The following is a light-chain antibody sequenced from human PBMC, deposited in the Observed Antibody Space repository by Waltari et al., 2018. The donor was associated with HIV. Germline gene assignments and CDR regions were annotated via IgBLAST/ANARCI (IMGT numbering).Light chain of an antibody. CDR3: QQYNDWPWFT. V-gene: IGKV3-15*01. CDR1: QSVSSN. CDR2: YAS. Sequence: EIVMTQSPATLSVSPGTTATSPCRASQSVSSNFAWYQQKAGQTPRLLIYYASTRATGIPPRFSGSGSGTRFALTITSVQPEDVAEYYCQQYNDWPWFTFGQGTKLEIK. J-gene: IGKJ2*01.